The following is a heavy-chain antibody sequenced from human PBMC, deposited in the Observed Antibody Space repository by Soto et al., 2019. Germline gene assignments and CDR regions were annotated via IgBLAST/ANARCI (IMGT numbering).Heavy chain of an antibody. CDR2: ISGSGGST. Sequence: EVQLLESGGGLVQPGGSLRLSCAASGFTFSSFAMSWVRQAPGKGLEWVSAISGSGGSTYYADSVKGRFTISRDNSKNTLYLQMNSLRAEDTAVYYCAKAITMIVVVTVDYWGQGTLVTVSS. CDR1: GFTFSSFA. J-gene: IGHJ4*02. V-gene: IGHV3-23*01. D-gene: IGHD3-22*01. CDR3: AKAITMIVVVTVDY.